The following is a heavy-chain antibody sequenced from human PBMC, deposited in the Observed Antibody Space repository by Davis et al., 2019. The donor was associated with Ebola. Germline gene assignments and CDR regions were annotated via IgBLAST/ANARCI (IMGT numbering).Heavy chain of an antibody. V-gene: IGHV3-30-3*02. J-gene: IGHJ4*02. CDR2: IAYDGSTE. Sequence: GESLKISCAASGFTFSNYAMDWVRQAPGKGLEWVAVIAYDGSTEYYGDSVKGRFTISRDNSKNMLFLQMNSLRAEDTAVYYCAKSLNAGGIETYYFHNWGQGTLVTVSS. CDR1: GFTFSNYA. D-gene: IGHD1-1*01. CDR3: AKSLNAGGIETYYFHN.